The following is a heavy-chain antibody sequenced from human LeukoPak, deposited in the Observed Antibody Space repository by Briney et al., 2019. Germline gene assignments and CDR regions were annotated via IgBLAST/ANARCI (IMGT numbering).Heavy chain of an antibody. D-gene: IGHD2-2*01. Sequence: SETLSLTCTVSGYSISSGYYWGWIRQPPGKGLEWIGRIYTSGSTNYNPSLKSRVTMSVDTSKNQFSLKLSSVTAADTAVYYCARESQLGYYFDYWGQGTLVTVSS. CDR3: ARESQLGYYFDY. V-gene: IGHV4-38-2*02. CDR1: GYSISSGYY. J-gene: IGHJ4*02. CDR2: IYTSGST.